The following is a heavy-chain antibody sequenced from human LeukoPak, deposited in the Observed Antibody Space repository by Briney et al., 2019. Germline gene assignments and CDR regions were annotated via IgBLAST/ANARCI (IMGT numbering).Heavy chain of an antibody. V-gene: IGHV3-11*01. CDR3: AREMGATTSYYYYYYMDV. CDR1: GFTFSDYY. J-gene: IGHJ6*03. D-gene: IGHD1-26*01. CDR2: ISSSGSTI. Sequence: GGSLRLSCAASGFTFSDYYMSWIRQAPGKGLEWVSYISSSGSTIYYADSVKGRVTISRDNAKNSLYLQINSLRAEDTAVYYCAREMGATTSYYYYYYMDVWGKGTTVTVSS.